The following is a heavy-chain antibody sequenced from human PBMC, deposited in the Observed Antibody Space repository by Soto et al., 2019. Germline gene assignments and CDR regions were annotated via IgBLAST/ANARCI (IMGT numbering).Heavy chain of an antibody. CDR1: GFTFSRYG. V-gene: IGHV3-30*03. J-gene: IGHJ4*02. D-gene: IGHD6-19*01. CDR3: ATDRAVAGTG. Sequence: GGALRLSCAASGFTFSRYGMHWVRQAPGKGLQWVAVISYDGSNKYYADSVKGRFTISRDNSKNTLYLQMNSLRAEDTAVYYCATDRAVAGTGWGQGTLVTVSS. CDR2: ISYDGSNK.